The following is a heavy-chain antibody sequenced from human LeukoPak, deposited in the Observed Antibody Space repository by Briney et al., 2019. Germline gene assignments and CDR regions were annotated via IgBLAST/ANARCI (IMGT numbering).Heavy chain of an antibody. V-gene: IGHV4-34*01. CDR1: GVSFSGYY. D-gene: IGHD1-26*01. CDR3: ARGYGGSYLREFDY. J-gene: IGHJ4*02. CDR2: INHSGST. Sequence: SETLSLTCAVYGVSFSGYYWSWIRQPPGKGLEWIGEINHSGSTNYNPSLKSRVTISVDTSKNQFSLKLSSVTAADTAVYYCARGYGGSYLREFDYWGQGTLVTVSS.